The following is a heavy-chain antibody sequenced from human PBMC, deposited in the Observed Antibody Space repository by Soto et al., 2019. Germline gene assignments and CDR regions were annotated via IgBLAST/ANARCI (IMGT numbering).Heavy chain of an antibody. J-gene: IGHJ4*02. CDR3: ARSVRNGVVVQAAIKDY. D-gene: IGHD2-2*02. V-gene: IGHV4-34*01. Sequence: QVQLQQWGAGLLKPSETLSLTCAVYGGSFSGYYWSWIRQPPGKGLEWIGEINHSGSTNYNPSLKSRVTISVDTSKNQFSLKLSSVTAADTAVYYCARSVRNGVVVQAAIKDYWVQGTLVTVSS. CDR1: GGSFSGYY. CDR2: INHSGST.